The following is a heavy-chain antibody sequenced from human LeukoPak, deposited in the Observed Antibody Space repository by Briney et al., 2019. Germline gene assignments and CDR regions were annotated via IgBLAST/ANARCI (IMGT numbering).Heavy chain of an antibody. D-gene: IGHD6-13*01. Sequence: SETLSLTCTVSDYSISSGYYWSWIRQPPGKGLEWIGYIYYSGSTNYNPSLKSRVTISVDTSKNQFSLKLSSVTAADTAVYYCARDKEGYSSSWYSDWGQGTLVTVSS. CDR2: IYYSGST. CDR1: DYSISSGYY. V-gene: IGHV4-61*01. CDR3: ARDKEGYSSSWYSD. J-gene: IGHJ4*02.